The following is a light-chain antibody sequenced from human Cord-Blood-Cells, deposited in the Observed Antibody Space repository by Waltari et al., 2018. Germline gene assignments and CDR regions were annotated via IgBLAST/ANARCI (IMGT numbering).Light chain of an antibody. Sequence: EIVLTQSPATLSLSPGERATLSCGASQSVSSYLAWYQQKPGQAPRLLIYDASNRATGIPARLSGSGSGTDFTLTISSLEPEDFAVYYCQQRSNFGGGTKVEIK. J-gene: IGKJ4*01. CDR3: QQRSN. V-gene: IGKV3-11*01. CDR1: QSVSSY. CDR2: DAS.